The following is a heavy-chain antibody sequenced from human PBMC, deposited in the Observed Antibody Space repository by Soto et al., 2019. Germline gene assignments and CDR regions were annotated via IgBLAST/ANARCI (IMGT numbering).Heavy chain of an antibody. CDR3: AHLLYYRDLDSYFDL. D-gene: IGHD4-17*01. CDR1: GFSLSTREVG. CDR2: IYWVDDK. V-gene: IGHV2-5*02. J-gene: IGHJ2*01. Sequence: QITLKESGPTLVKPTQTLTLTCTFSGFSLSTREVGVGWIRQPPGKALEWLALIYWVDDKRYSPTLKSRLTITKDTSKNQVVLTMTNMDPVDTATYYCAHLLYYRDLDSYFDLWGRGTLVTVSS.